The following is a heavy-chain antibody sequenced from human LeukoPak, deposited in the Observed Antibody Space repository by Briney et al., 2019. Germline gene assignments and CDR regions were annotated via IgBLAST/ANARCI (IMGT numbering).Heavy chain of an antibody. Sequence: PGGSLRLSCAASGFTFSSYSMNWVRQAPGKGLEWVSSISSSSSYIYYADSVKGRFTNAKNSLYLQMNSLRAEDTAVYYCARENPSGRAITFDYWGQGTLVTVSS. D-gene: IGHD6-13*01. CDR1: GFTFSSYS. V-gene: IGHV3-21*01. CDR3: ARENPSGRAITFDY. CDR2: ISSSSSYI. J-gene: IGHJ4*02.